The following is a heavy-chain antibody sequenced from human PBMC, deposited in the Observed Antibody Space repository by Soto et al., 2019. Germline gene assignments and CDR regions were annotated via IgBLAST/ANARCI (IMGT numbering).Heavy chain of an antibody. D-gene: IGHD3-9*01. CDR1: GGTFSSYA. Sequence: QVQLVQSGAEVKKPGSSVKVSCKASGGTFSSYAISWVRQATGQGLEWMGGIIPIFGTANYAQKFQGRVTITADESTSTAYMELRSLISEATAVYSCARAGRGYYDMLTGYYNWFDPGGQVTLVTVAA. V-gene: IGHV1-69*01. CDR2: IIPIFGTA. J-gene: IGHJ5*02. CDR3: ARAGRGYYDMLTGYYNWFDP.